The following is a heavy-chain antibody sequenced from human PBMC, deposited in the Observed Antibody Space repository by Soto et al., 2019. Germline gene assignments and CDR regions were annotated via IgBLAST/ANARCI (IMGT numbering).Heavy chain of an antibody. J-gene: IGHJ6*02. Sequence: ASVKVSCKASGYIFSSHCIYWVRQAPGQGLQWVGIINPGGGRTAYAQKFQGRVTLTRDMSTSTVYMELTRLTYDDTAVYYCARDVSGPGATYVMDVWGQGTTVTVSS. CDR1: GYIFSSHC. V-gene: IGHV1-46*01. CDR2: INPGGGRT. D-gene: IGHD2-2*01. CDR3: ARDVSGPGATYVMDV.